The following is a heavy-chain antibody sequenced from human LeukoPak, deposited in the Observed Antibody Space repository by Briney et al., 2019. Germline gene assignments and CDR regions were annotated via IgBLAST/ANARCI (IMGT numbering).Heavy chain of an antibody. D-gene: IGHD3-10*01. V-gene: IGHV3-48*03. CDR2: ISGSGDPI. CDR1: GFTFSAYE. J-gene: IGHJ4*02. Sequence: AGGALRLSCAASGFTFSAYEMNWVRQAPGKGLGWLSYISGSGDPIYYAESVKGRFTISRDNAKNSLYLQMSSLRAEDTAVYYCVSAYGGLLDYWGQGTLVTVSS. CDR3: VSAYGGLLDY.